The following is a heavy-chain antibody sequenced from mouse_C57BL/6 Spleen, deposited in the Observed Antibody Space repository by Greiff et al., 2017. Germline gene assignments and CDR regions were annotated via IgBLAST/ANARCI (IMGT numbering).Heavy chain of an antibody. D-gene: IGHD1-1*01. CDR3: ARAVVDYYAMDY. CDR2: IYPGDGDT. J-gene: IGHJ4*01. CDR1: GYAFSSSW. V-gene: IGHV1-82*01. Sequence: QVQLQQSGPELVKPGASVKISCKASGYAFSSSWMNWVKQRPGKGLEWIGRIYPGDGDTNYNGKFKGQATLTADKSSSTAYMQLSSLTSEDSAVYFCARAVVDYYAMDYWGQGTSGTVSS.